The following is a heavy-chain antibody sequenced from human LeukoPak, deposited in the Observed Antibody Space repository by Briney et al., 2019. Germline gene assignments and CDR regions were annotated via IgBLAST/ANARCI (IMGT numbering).Heavy chain of an antibody. J-gene: IGHJ6*03. CDR3: AGGHCSSTSCYTAGYYYYYMDV. Sequence: ASVKVSCKASGYTFTSYNMHWVRHAPGQGLEWMGIINPSGGSTSYAQTFQGRVTMTTDTSTSTVYMELSSLRSEDTAVYYCAGGHCSSTSCYTAGYYYYYMDVWGKGTTVTVSS. CDR2: INPSGGST. D-gene: IGHD2-2*02. V-gene: IGHV1-46*01. CDR1: GYTFTSYN.